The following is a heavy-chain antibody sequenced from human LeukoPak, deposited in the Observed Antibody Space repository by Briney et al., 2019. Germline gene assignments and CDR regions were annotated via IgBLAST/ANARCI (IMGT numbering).Heavy chain of an antibody. Sequence: GGSLRLSCAASGFTFSSYSMNWVRQAPGKGLEWVANIKQDGSEKYYVDSVKGRFTISRDNAKNSLYLQMNSLRAEDTAVYYCAGTYDTGGPYDVWGKGTTVTISS. CDR2: IKQDGSEK. J-gene: IGHJ6*04. CDR1: GFTFSSYS. V-gene: IGHV3-7*01. CDR3: AGTYDTGGPYDV. D-gene: IGHD3-16*01.